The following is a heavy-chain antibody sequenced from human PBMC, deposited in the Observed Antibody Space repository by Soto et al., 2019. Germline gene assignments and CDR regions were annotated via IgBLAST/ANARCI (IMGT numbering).Heavy chain of an antibody. D-gene: IGHD2-15*01. J-gene: IGHJ6*02. CDR1: GGTFSSDA. V-gene: IGHV1-69*01. Sequence: QVQLVQSGAEVKKPGSSVKVSCKASGGTFSSDAISWVRQAPGQGLEWMGGIIPIFGTANYAQKFQGRVTITADESTSTAYMELSSLRSEDTAVYYCASSSRSGHTLYYYYGIDVWGQGTTVTVSS. CDR2: IIPIFGTA. CDR3: ASSSRSGHTLYYYYGIDV.